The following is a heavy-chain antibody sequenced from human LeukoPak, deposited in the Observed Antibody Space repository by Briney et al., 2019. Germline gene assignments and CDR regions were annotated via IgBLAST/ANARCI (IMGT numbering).Heavy chain of an antibody. J-gene: IGHJ5*02. CDR3: ARDKIPTVTNRNWFDP. CDR1: GYTFTGYA. V-gene: IGHV1-3*01. Sequence: WASVKVSCKASGYTFTGYAMHWVRQAPGQRLEWMGWINAGNGNTKYSQKFQGRVTITRDTSASTAYMELSSLRSEDTAVYYCARDKIPTVTNRNWFDPWGQGTLVTVSS. D-gene: IGHD4-17*01. CDR2: INAGNGNT.